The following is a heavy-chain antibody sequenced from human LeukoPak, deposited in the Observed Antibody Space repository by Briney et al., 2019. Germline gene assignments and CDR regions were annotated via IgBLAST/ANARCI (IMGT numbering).Heavy chain of an antibody. J-gene: IGHJ5*02. CDR3: TTDTGYNGYDFLGCDP. CDR1: RGTFKNYA. Sequence: ASVKVSCKASRGTFKNYAVSWVRQAPGQGLEWMGRIIPILARANYAQKFQGRVTITADKSTDTAYLELNSLRSDDTAVYYCTTDTGYNGYDFLGCDPWGQGTQVTVPS. D-gene: IGHD5-12*01. V-gene: IGHV1-69*04. CDR2: IIPILARA.